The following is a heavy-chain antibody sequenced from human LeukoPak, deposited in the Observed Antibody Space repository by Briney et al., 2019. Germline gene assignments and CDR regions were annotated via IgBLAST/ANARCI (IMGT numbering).Heavy chain of an antibody. D-gene: IGHD3-22*01. CDR1: GFTFSSYA. J-gene: IGHJ4*02. Sequence: PGGSLRLSCAASGFTFSSYAMHWVRQAPGKGLEWVAVISYDGSYKYYADSVKGRFTISRDNAKNSPYLQMNSLRAEDTALYYCAKAPHSYYYDSSDFVSWGQGTLVTVSS. CDR2: ISYDGSYK. V-gene: IGHV3-30-3*01. CDR3: AKAPHSYYYDSSDFVS.